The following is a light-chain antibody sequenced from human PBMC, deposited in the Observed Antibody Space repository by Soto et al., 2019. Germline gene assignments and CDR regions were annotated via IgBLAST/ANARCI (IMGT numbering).Light chain of an antibody. V-gene: IGKV3-20*01. Sequence: EIVLTQSPGTLSLSPGERATLSCRASQSVSSSYLAWYQQKPGQAPRLLIYGASTRAPGIPDRFCGSGSGTDFTLTISRLEPEESGVYYWQQYGRSSWQFGQGTKVEIK. CDR2: GAS. CDR3: QQYGRSSWQ. CDR1: QSVSSSY. J-gene: IGKJ1*01.